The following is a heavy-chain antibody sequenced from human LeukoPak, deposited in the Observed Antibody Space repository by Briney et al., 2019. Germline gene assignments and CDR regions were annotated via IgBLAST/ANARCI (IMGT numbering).Heavy chain of an antibody. D-gene: IGHD3-22*01. V-gene: IGHV1-2*02. J-gene: IGHJ5*02. CDR1: GFTFTGYY. CDR3: TRDLYYSDGSLRWWFDP. CDR2: INPNSGGT. Sequence: PGRSLRLSCAASGFTFTGYYMHWVRQAPGQGLEWMGWINPNSGGTNYAQKFQGRVTMTRDTSISTAYMELSRLRSDDTAIYFCTRDLYYSDGSLRWWFDPWGQGTLVTVSS.